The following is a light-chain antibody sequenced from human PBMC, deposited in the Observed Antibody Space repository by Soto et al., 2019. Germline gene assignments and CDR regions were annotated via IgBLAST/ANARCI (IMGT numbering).Light chain of an antibody. Sequence: AIPLTQSPSSLSASVGDRVTITCRASQDIRGALAWYQQKPGKAPKILLYDVSTLESGDPSRFSGSGSGTDFTLTISSLQPVDFATYYCQQFNSYPITFGQGTRLEIK. CDR3: QQFNSYPIT. V-gene: IGKV1-13*02. CDR1: QDIRGA. J-gene: IGKJ5*01. CDR2: DVS.